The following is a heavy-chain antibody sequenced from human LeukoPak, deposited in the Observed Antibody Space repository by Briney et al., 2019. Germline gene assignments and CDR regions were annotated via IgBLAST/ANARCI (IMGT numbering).Heavy chain of an antibody. CDR1: GYTFTGYY. CDR3: ARVRTVRGVYNWFDP. CDR2: INPNSGGT. Sequence: ASVKVSCKASGYTFTGYYMHWVRQAPGQGFEWMGWINPNSGGTNYAQKFQGRVTMTRDTSISTAYMELSRLRSDDTAVYYCARVRTVRGVYNWFDPWGQGTLVTVSS. J-gene: IGHJ5*02. V-gene: IGHV1-2*02. D-gene: IGHD3-10*01.